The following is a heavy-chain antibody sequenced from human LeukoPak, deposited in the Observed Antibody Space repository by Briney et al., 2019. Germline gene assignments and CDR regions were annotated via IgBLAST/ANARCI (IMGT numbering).Heavy chain of an antibody. CDR1: GYNFNRYP. D-gene: IGHD5-18*01. J-gene: IGHJ4*02. CDR2: DSTSNGDT. V-gene: IGHV1-18*01. CDR3: ARVSDTSMVTPGFDS. Sequence: ASVKVSFKTSGYNFNRYPITWVRQAPGQGLEWMGWDSTSNGDTSYADKFQGRVTMTTETVTKTAYMELRRLRSGDTAMYFCARVSDTSMVTPGFDSWGQGTLVTVSS.